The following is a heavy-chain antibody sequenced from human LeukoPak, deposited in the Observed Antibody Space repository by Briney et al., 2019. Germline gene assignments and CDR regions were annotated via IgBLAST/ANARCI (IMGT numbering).Heavy chain of an antibody. CDR2: ISSSSSTI. CDR1: GFTFSSHS. Sequence: GGSLRLSCAASGFTFSSHSMNWVRQAPGKGLEWVSYISSSSSTIYYADSVKGRFTISRDNAKNSLYLQMNSLRAEDTAVYYCARSTVTTGDYWGQGTLVTVSS. V-gene: IGHV3-48*01. J-gene: IGHJ4*02. CDR3: ARSTVTTGDY. D-gene: IGHD4-17*01.